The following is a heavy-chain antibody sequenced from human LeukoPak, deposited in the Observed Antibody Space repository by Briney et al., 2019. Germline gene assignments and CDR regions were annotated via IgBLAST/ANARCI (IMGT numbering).Heavy chain of an antibody. CDR3: ARDQRRFGELLRFDY. V-gene: IGHV3-48*03. Sequence: PGGSLRLSCEASGFTFSSYEMNWVRQAPGKGLEWVSKISSSGTTIYYTDSVKGRFTISRDNAKNSLYLQMNSLRAEDTAVYYCARDQRRFGELLRFDYWGQGILVTVSS. CDR2: ISSSGTTI. CDR1: GFTFSSYE. D-gene: IGHD3-10*01. J-gene: IGHJ4*02.